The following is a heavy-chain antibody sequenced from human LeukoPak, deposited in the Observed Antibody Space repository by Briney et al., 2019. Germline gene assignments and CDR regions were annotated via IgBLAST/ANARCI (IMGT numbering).Heavy chain of an antibody. CDR1: GGSISSSY. V-gene: IGHV4-59*01. CDR2: IYYSGST. J-gene: IGHJ4*02. Sequence: PSETLSLTCTVSGGSISSSYWCWIRQPPGKGLEWIGYIYYSGSTNYNPSLKSRVTMSLDTSQNQFSLKLSSVTAADTAVYYCARVGEYYDSSGLDYWGQGTLVTVSS. CDR3: ARVGEYYDSSGLDY. D-gene: IGHD3-22*01.